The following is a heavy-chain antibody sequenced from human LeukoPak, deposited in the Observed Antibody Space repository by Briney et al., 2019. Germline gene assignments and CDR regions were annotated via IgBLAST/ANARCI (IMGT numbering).Heavy chain of an antibody. D-gene: IGHD1-26*01. J-gene: IGHJ5*02. Sequence: SETLSLTCTVSGGSISSSSYYWGWIRQPPGKGLEWIGSIYYSGSTYYNPSLKSRVTISVDTSKNQFSLKLSSVTAADTAVYYCARVGPKWELLELWFDPWGQGTLVTVSS. CDR2: IYYSGST. V-gene: IGHV4-39*07. CDR1: GGSISSSSYY. CDR3: ARVGPKWELLELWFDP.